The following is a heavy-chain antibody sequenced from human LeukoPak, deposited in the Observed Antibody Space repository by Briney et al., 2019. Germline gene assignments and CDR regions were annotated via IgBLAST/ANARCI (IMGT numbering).Heavy chain of an antibody. V-gene: IGHV4-61*02. CDR1: DDSISSGNYY. CDR3: ARDRGRYYFDY. CDR2: IYISGST. J-gene: IGHJ4*02. D-gene: IGHD3-9*01. Sequence: SETLSLTCTVSDDSISSGNYYWSWIRQPAGKGLEWIGRIYISGSTNYNPSLNSRVTISVDTSKNQFSLKLSSVTAADTAVYYCARDRGRYYFDYWGQGILVTVSS.